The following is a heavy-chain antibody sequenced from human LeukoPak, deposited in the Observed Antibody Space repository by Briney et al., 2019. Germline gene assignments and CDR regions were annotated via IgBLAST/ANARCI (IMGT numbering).Heavy chain of an antibody. D-gene: IGHD4-11*01. Sequence: GGSLRLSCAASGFTFSSYAMHWVRQAPGKGLEWVAVISYDGSNKYYADSVKGRFTISRDNAKNSLYLQMNSLRAEDTAVYYCASEGYSKSWGQGTLVTVSS. CDR2: ISYDGSNK. V-gene: IGHV3-30-3*01. CDR1: GFTFSSYA. CDR3: ASEGYSKS. J-gene: IGHJ5*02.